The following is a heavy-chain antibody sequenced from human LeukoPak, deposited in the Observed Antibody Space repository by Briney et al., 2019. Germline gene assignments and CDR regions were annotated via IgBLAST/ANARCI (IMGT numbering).Heavy chain of an antibody. J-gene: IGHJ4*02. CDR3: ARDFHLHYYDSSRGNDY. D-gene: IGHD3-22*01. CDR2: INTNTGNP. V-gene: IGHV7-4-1*02. CDR1: GYTFTSYA. Sequence: ASVKVSCKASGYTFTSYAMNWVRQAPGQGLEWMGWINTNTGNPTYAQGFTGRFVFSLDTSVSTAYLQISSLKAEDTAVYYCARDFHLHYYDSSRGNDYWGQGTLVTVSS.